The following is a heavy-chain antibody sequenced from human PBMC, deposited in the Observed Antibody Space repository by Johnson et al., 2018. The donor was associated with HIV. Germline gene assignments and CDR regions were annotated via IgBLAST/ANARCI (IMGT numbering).Heavy chain of an antibody. Sequence: QVQLVESGGGLVKPGGSLRLSCAASGFTFSDYYMSWIRQAPGKGLEWVSYIGGSDTTIYYADSVKGRFTISRDNAKNSLYLQMNSLRVEDTAVYHCAKVAVATAAGGVALDVWGPGTMVTVSS. CDR1: GFTFSDYY. V-gene: IGHV3-11*04. D-gene: IGHD6-13*01. J-gene: IGHJ3*01. CDR3: AKVAVATAAGGVALDV. CDR2: IGGSDTTI.